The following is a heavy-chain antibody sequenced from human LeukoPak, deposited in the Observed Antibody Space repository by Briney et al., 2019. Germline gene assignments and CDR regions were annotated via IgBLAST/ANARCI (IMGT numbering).Heavy chain of an antibody. Sequence: GGSLRLSCAASGFTFSSHWMSWVRQAPGKGLEWVASIKRDGSMIHYLDSVKGRFTISRDNAKNSLYLQMNSLRAEDTAVYYCARPAGDPGSHWGQGTLVTVSS. D-gene: IGHD2-21*02. CDR1: GFTFSSHW. CDR3: ARPAGDPGSH. CDR2: IKRDGSMI. J-gene: IGHJ4*02. V-gene: IGHV3-7*02.